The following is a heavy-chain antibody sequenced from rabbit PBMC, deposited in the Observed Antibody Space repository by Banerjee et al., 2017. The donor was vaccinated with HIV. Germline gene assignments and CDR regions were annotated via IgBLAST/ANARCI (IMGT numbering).Heavy chain of an antibody. Sequence: QEQLVESGGGLVQPEGSLTLTCTVSGFSFSSSYWICWVRQAPGKGLEWIGCILTGSGSTAYASWAKGRFTISKTSSTTVTLQMTSLTAADTATYFCARRSGSSGYLIYGMDLWGPGTLVTVS. J-gene: IGHJ6*01. CDR1: GFSFSSSYW. CDR2: ILTGSGST. D-gene: IGHD1-1*01. V-gene: IGHV1S45*01. CDR3: ARRSGSSGYLIYGMDL.